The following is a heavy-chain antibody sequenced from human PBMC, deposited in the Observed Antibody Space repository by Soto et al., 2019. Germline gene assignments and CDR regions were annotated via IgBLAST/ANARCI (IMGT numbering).Heavy chain of an antibody. J-gene: IGHJ6*02. CDR1: GFTFSSYS. Sequence: PGGSLRLSCAASGFTFSSYSMNWVRQAPGKGLEWVSYISSSSSTIYYADSVKGRFTISRDDAKNSLYLQMNSLRDEDTAVYYCAREIGAYYYYYGMDVWGQGTTVTVSS. D-gene: IGHD3-22*01. CDR3: AREIGAYYYYYGMDV. V-gene: IGHV3-48*02. CDR2: ISSSSSTI.